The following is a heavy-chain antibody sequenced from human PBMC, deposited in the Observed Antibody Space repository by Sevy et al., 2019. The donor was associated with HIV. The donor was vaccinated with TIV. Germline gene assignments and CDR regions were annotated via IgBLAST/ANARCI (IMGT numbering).Heavy chain of an antibody. J-gene: IGHJ3*02. V-gene: IGHV3-23*01. CDR3: ARDGRGISAFDI. CDR1: EFTFSSHA. CDR2: ISGNGENT. D-gene: IGHD3-3*02. Sequence: GGSLRLSCTASEFTFSSHAVSWVRQAPAKGLEWVSAISGNGENTHYADSVRGRFTISRDNFKNTLYLQMNSLRAEDTALYYCARDGRGISAFDIWGQGTMVTVSS.